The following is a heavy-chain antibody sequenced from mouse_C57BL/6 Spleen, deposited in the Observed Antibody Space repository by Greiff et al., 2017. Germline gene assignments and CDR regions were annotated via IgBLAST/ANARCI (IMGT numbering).Heavy chain of an antibody. CDR3: ADITTVVAPYWYFDV. CDR1: GFNIKDHY. V-gene: IGHV14-2*01. J-gene: IGHJ1*03. D-gene: IGHD1-1*01. Sequence: VQLQQSGAELVKPGASVKLSCTASGFNIKDHYMHWVKQRTEQGLEWIGRIDPEEGETKSAPKFQGKATITADTSSHTAYLQLSSLTSEDTAVYYWADITTVVAPYWYFDVWGTGTTVTVSS. CDR2: IDPEEGET.